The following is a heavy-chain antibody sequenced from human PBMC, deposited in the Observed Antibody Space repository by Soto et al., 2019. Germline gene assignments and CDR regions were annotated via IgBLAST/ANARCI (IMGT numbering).Heavy chain of an antibody. Sequence: QVHLVESGGGVVQPGGSLRLSCAASGFTFRTYGIHWVRQAPGKGLEWVAVIWYDGRNKYLADSVKGRFTISRDNPRNTLFLQMNSLRAEDTAIYYCARGSGHNSYFMDVWGKGTTVTVSS. CDR2: IWYDGRNK. J-gene: IGHJ6*03. CDR1: GFTFRTYG. V-gene: IGHV3-33*01. CDR3: ARGSGHNSYFMDV.